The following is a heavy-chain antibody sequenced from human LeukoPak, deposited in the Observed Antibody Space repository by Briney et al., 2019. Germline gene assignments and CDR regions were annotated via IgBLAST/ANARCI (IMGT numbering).Heavy chain of an antibody. J-gene: IGHJ4*02. CDR2: IYPGDSDT. D-gene: IGHD3-22*01. V-gene: IGHV5-51*01. CDR3: ARWYYDSSGYSTLDY. Sequence: GESLKISCEGSGYRFTSLWIGWVRQMPGKGLEWMGIIYPGDSDTRYSPSFQGQVTISADKSISTAYLQWSSLKASDTAMYYCARWYYDSSGYSTLDYWGQGTLVTVSS. CDR1: GYRFTSLW.